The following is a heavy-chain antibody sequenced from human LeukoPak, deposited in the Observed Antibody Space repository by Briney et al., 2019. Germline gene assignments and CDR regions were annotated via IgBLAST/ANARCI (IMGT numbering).Heavy chain of an antibody. CDR1: GYSFSTYG. CDR3: ARGATVRGGSMLDNWFDP. CDR2: ISVYNGNT. V-gene: IGHV1-18*01. Sequence: ASVKVSCKASGYSFSTYGISWARQAPGQGLEWMGWISVYNGNTKYAQKFQGRVTMTTEKSTSTGYMELRSLRSDDTAVYYCARGATVRGGSMLDNWFDPWGQGTLVTVSS. J-gene: IGHJ5*02. D-gene: IGHD3-10*01.